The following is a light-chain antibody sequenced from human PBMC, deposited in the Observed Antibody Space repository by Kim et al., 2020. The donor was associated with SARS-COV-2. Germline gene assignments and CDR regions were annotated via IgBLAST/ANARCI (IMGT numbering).Light chain of an antibody. Sequence: SPGERATLSCRTSQSVSSSFLAWYQQKPGQAPRLLIYGASTRATGIPDRFSGSGSGIDFTLTISRLEPEDFAVYYCQQCVTSPRTFGQGTKVDIK. J-gene: IGKJ1*01. V-gene: IGKV3-20*01. CDR2: GAS. CDR3: QQCVTSPRT. CDR1: QSVSSSF.